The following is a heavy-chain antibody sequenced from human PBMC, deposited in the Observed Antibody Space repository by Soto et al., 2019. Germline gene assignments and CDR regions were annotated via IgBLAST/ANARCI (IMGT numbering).Heavy chain of an antibody. Sequence: QVQLQESGPGLVKPSQTLSLTCTVSGGSISSGGYYWSWIRQHPGKGLEWIGYIYYSGSTYYNPSLKRRVTISVDTSKNQFSLKLSSVTAADTAVYYCAREGHSRAVAGYFDYWGQGTLVTVSS. D-gene: IGHD6-19*01. CDR2: IYYSGST. V-gene: IGHV4-31*03. CDR3: AREGHSRAVAGYFDY. CDR1: GGSISSGGYY. J-gene: IGHJ4*02.